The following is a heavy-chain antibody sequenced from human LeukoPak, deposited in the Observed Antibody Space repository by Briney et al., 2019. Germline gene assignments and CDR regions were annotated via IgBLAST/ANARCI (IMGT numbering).Heavy chain of an antibody. CDR1: GYTFTGYY. J-gene: IGHJ3*02. D-gene: IGHD6-19*01. V-gene: IGHV1-8*03. Sequence: EASVKVSCKASGYTFTGYYMHWVRQAPGQGLEWMGWMNPNSGNTGYAQKFQGRVTITRSTSISTAYMELSSLRSEDTAVYYCARSQQWLTPDAFDIWGQGTMVTVSS. CDR2: MNPNSGNT. CDR3: ARSQQWLTPDAFDI.